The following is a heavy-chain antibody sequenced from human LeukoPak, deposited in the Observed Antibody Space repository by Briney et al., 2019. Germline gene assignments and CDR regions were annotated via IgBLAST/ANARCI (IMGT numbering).Heavy chain of an antibody. D-gene: IGHD6-13*01. CDR3: ARSLEQQLVPDWFDP. Sequence: GESLKISCKGSGYSFTSYRIGWVRQMPGKGLEWMGIIYPGDSDTRYSPSFQGQVTISADKSISTAYLQWSSLKASGTAMYYCARSLEQQLVPDWFDPWGQGTLVTVSS. V-gene: IGHV5-51*01. J-gene: IGHJ5*02. CDR2: IYPGDSDT. CDR1: GYSFTSYR.